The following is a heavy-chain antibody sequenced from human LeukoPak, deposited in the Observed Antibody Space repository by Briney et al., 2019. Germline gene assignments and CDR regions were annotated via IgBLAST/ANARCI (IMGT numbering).Heavy chain of an antibody. J-gene: IGHJ4*02. CDR2: IYYSGST. V-gene: IGHV4-59*01. CDR1: GGSISSYY. Sequence: SETLSLTCTVSGGSISSYYWSWIRQPPGKGLEWIGYIYYSGSTNYNPSLKSRVTISVDTSKNQFSLKPSSVTAADTAVYYCAGVTTYYDYVWGSYQPYYFDYWGQGTLVTVSS. CDR3: AGVTTYYDYVWGSYQPYYFDY. D-gene: IGHD3-16*02.